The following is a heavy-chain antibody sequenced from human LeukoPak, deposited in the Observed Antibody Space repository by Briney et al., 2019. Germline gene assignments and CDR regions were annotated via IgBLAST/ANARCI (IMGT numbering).Heavy chain of an antibody. CDR1: GFAVSSNY. CDR2: IYRDGTT. Sequence: GGSLILSCAASGFAVSSNYMTWVRQAPGKGLEWVSFIYRDGTTYYADSVKGRFTISRDNSKNTLFLQMNSLRAEDTAVYYCAGYDTSGYYLNYWGQGTLVTVSS. J-gene: IGHJ4*02. D-gene: IGHD3-22*01. V-gene: IGHV3-53*01. CDR3: AGYDTSGYYLNY.